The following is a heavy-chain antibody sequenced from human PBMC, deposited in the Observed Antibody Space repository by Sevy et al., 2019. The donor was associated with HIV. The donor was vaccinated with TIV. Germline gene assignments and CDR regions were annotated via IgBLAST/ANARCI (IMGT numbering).Heavy chain of an antibody. CDR1: GFTFSSYG. Sequence: GGSLRLSCAASGFTFSSYGMNWVRQAPGKGLEWVAGIWSDGSNKYYADSVKGRFTISRDNFKDTLYLEMNRLKTEDTAVYYWDRNGRELPYCGGDCQNAEYFQHWGQGTLVTVSS. D-gene: IGHD2-21*01. CDR2: IWSDGSNK. CDR3: DRNGRELPYCGGDCQNAEYFQH. V-gene: IGHV3-33*08. J-gene: IGHJ1*01.